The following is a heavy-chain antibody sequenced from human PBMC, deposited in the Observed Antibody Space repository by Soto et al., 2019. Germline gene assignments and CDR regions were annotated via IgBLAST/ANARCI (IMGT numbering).Heavy chain of an antibody. Sequence: SETLSLTCTVSGGSISSGDYYWSWIRQPPGKGLEWIGYIYYSGSTYYNPSPKSRVTISVDTSKNQFSLKLSSVTAADTAVYYCARDITKRYYYGSGSYRSNYGMDVWGQGTTVTVSS. CDR1: GGSISSGDYY. CDR3: ARDITKRYYYGSGSYRSNYGMDV. V-gene: IGHV4-30-4*01. CDR2: IYYSGST. D-gene: IGHD3-10*01. J-gene: IGHJ6*02.